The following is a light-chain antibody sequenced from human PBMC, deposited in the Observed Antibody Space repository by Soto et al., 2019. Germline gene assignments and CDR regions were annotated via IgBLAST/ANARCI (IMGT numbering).Light chain of an antibody. CDR3: QQYNSWYT. CDR2: AAS. V-gene: IGKV3-15*01. Sequence: EIVLTQSPVTLSVSPGESATLSCRASQSVGFNLAWYQQKPGQAPRLLIYAASTRAPGIPARFSDSGSGTEFTLTSRSLQSGDFAVYYCQQYNSWYTFGQGTKLEIK. J-gene: IGKJ2*01. CDR1: QSVGFN.